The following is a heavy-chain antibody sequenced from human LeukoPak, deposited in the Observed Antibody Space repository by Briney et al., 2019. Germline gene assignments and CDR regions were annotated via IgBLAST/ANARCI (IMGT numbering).Heavy chain of an antibody. CDR3: ARVAKTGYSSSSDYFDY. Sequence: GESLKISCKGSGYRFTSYWIGWVRQMPGKGLEWMGIIYPGDSDTRYSPSFQGQVTISADKSFSTAYLQWTSLKASDSGMYYCARVAKTGYSSSSDYFDYWGQGTLVTVSS. D-gene: IGHD6-6*01. CDR2: IYPGDSDT. V-gene: IGHV5-51*01. CDR1: GYRFTSYW. J-gene: IGHJ4*02.